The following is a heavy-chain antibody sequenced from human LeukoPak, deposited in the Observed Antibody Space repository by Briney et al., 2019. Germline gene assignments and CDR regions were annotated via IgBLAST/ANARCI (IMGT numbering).Heavy chain of an antibody. CDR3: ARAQISIISSGQYLDV. D-gene: IGHD3-9*01. CDR1: GFTFSSYN. Sequence: GGSLRLSCAASGFTFSSYNMNWVRQAPGKGLEWVAVISNDGSNEYDAEFVKGRFTMSRDNSKNTVFLDMNNLRTEDTAVYYCARAQISIISSGQYLDVWGQGTLVTVSS. V-gene: IGHV3-30-3*01. J-gene: IGHJ3*01. CDR2: ISNDGSNE.